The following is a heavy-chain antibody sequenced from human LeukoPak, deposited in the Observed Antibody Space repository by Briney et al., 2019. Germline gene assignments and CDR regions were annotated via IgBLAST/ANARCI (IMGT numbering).Heavy chain of an antibody. D-gene: IGHD6-13*01. CDR3: VIAAAGTTG. CDR2: ISYDGSNK. CDR1: GFTFSSFA. Sequence: GGSLRLSCAASGFTFSSFAMNWARQAPGKGLEWVAVISYDGSNKYYADSVKGRFTISRDNSKNTLYLQMNSLRAEDTAVYYCVIAAAGTTGWGQGTLVTVSS. V-gene: IGHV3-30*01. J-gene: IGHJ4*02.